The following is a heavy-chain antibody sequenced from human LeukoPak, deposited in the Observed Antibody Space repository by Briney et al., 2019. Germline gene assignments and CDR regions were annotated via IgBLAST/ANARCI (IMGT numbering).Heavy chain of an antibody. V-gene: IGHV1-8*01. D-gene: IGHD3-3*01. CDR1: GYTFTSYD. Sequence: ASVKVSCKASGYTFTSYDINWVRQATGQGLEWMGWMNPNSGNTGYAQKFQGRVTMTRNTSISTAYMELSGLRSEDTAVYYCAAQYYDFWSGYDYWGQGTLVTVSS. CDR2: MNPNSGNT. J-gene: IGHJ4*02. CDR3: AAQYYDFWSGYDY.